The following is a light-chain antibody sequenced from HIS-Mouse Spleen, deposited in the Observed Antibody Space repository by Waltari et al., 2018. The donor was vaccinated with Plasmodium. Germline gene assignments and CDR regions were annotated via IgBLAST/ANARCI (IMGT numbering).Light chain of an antibody. CDR3: SSYTSSSTRV. V-gene: IGLV2-14*03. CDR2: DVS. CDR1: SSDVGGYNY. Sequence: QSALTQPASVSGSPGQSITISCPGTSSDVGGYNYVSWYQHHPSKAPKLMIYDVSNRPSGVSNRFSGSKSGNTASLTISGLQAEDEADYYCSSYTSSSTRVFGGGTKLTVL. J-gene: IGLJ3*02.